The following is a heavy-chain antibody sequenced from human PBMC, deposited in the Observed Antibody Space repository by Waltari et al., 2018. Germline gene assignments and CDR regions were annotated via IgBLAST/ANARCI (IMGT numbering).Heavy chain of an antibody. D-gene: IGHD3-16*01. V-gene: IGHV3-30-3*01. Sequence: QVQLVESGGGVVQPGRSLRLSCAASGFTFSSYAMHWVRQAPGKGLEWVAVISYDGSNKYYADSVKGRVTVSRDNSKNTLYLQMNSLRAEDTAVYYCARGGEHHLEDYWGQGTLVTVSS. CDR3: ARGGEHHLEDY. CDR2: ISYDGSNK. CDR1: GFTFSSYA. J-gene: IGHJ4*02.